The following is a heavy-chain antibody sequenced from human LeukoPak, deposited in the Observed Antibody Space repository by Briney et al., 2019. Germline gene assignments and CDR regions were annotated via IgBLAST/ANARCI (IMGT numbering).Heavy chain of an antibody. CDR3: ARDGGGHCGSTSCYGGNFYSGMDV. CDR1: GDSISNYY. Sequence: PSETLSLTCTVSGDSISNYYWSWIRQPAGKGLEWIGRIYTSGSTNCNPYLKSRVTMSLHRSKNQFSLKLSSVTAADTAVYYCARDGGGHCGSTSCYGGNFYSGMDVWGQGTTVTVSS. J-gene: IGHJ6*02. D-gene: IGHD2-2*01. V-gene: IGHV4-4*07. CDR2: IYTSGST.